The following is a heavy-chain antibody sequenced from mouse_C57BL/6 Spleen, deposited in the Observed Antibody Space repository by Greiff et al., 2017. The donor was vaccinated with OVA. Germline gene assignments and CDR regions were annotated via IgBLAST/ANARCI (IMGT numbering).Heavy chain of an antibody. Sequence: EVKLVESGEGLVKPGGSLKLSCAASGFTFSSYAMSWVRQTPEKRLEWVAYISSGGDYIYYADTVKGRFTISRDNARNTLYLQMSSLKSEDTAMYYCTRVMVREYYCDYWGQGTTLTVSS. CDR1: GFTFSSYA. CDR2: ISSGGDYI. CDR3: TRVMVREYYCDY. J-gene: IGHJ2*01. D-gene: IGHD2-2*01. V-gene: IGHV5-9-1*02.